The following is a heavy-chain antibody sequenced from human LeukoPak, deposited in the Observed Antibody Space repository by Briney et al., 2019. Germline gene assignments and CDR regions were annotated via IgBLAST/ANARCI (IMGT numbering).Heavy chain of an antibody. CDR2: ISAYNGNT. CDR1: GYTFTSYG. D-gene: IGHD6-19*01. J-gene: IGHJ4*02. V-gene: IGHV1-18*01. CDR3: ARAMGSSGWYNLYYFDY. Sequence: ASVKVSCKASGYTFTSYGISWVRQAPGQGLEWMGWISAYNGNTNYAQKLQGRVTMTTDISTSTAYMELRSLRSDDTAVYYCARAMGSSGWYNLYYFDYWGQGTLVTVSS.